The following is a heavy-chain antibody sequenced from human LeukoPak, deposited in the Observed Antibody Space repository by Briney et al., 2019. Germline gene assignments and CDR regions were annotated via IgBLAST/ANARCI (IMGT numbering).Heavy chain of an antibody. CDR2: INPGGGST. CDR3: ARWLQFTGPWFDP. CDR1: GYTFTNYY. J-gene: IGHJ5*02. Sequence: GASVKVSCKASGYTFTNYYLHWVRQAPGQGLEWMGFINPGGGSTSYAQKFQGRVTMTRATSTSTVYMELSSLRSDDTAVYYCARWLQFTGPWFDPWGQGTLVTVSS. D-gene: IGHD5-24*01. V-gene: IGHV1-46*01.